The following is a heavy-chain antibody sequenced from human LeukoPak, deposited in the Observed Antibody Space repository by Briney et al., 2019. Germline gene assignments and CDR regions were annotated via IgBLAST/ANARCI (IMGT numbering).Heavy chain of an antibody. V-gene: IGHV5-10-1*01. Sequence: GESLRISCKGSGYSFTSYWISWVRQMPGKGLEWMGRIDPSDYYTNYSPSFQGHVTISADKSISTAYLQWSSLKASDTAMYYCASLRGATEEFDPWGQGTLVTVSS. CDR2: IDPSDYYT. CDR3: ASLRGATEEFDP. J-gene: IGHJ5*02. D-gene: IGHD5-24*01. CDR1: GYSFTSYW.